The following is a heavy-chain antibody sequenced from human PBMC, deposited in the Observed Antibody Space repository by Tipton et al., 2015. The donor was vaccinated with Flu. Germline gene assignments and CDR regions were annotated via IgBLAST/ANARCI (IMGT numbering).Heavy chain of an antibody. V-gene: IGHV3-48*01. CDR1: GFTFSSYS. D-gene: IGHD3-3*01. Sequence: SLRLSCAASGFTFSSYSMNWVRQAPGKGLEWVSYISSSSSTIYYADSVKGRFTISRDNAKNSLYLQMNSLRAEDTAVYYCARVLQTSYYDFWSGYYRLDYYYYYYMDVWGKGTTVTVSS. J-gene: IGHJ6*03. CDR2: ISSSSSTI. CDR3: ARVLQTSYYDFWSGYYRLDYYYYYYMDV.